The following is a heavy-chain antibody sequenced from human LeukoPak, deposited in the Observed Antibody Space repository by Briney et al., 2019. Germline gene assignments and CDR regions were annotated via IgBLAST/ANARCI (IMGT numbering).Heavy chain of an antibody. CDR3: ARGVKISWSTAMADPYYYYCGMDV. CDR1: GGSFSGYY. CDR2: INHSGST. Sequence: PSETLSLTCAVYGGSFSGYYWTWIRQPPGKGLEWIGEINHSGSTNYNPSLESRVTISVDTSKNQFSLKLSSVTAADTAVYYCARGVKISWSTAMADPYYYYCGMDVWGQGTTVTVSS. J-gene: IGHJ6*02. D-gene: IGHD5-18*01. V-gene: IGHV4-34*01.